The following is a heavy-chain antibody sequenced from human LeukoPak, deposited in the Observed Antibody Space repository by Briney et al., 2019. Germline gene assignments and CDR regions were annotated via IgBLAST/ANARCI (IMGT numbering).Heavy chain of an antibody. Sequence: QPGGSQRLSCAASGFTFSNYGMSWVRQAPGKGLEWVSGITGSGGSTHNADSAKGRFTISRDNSKNTLYLQMNSLRAEDTAVYYCAKGPWLAYPYYFDYWGQGTLVTVSS. J-gene: IGHJ4*02. D-gene: IGHD6-19*01. CDR3: AKGPWLAYPYYFDY. CDR1: GFTFSNYG. V-gene: IGHV3-23*01. CDR2: ITGSGGST.